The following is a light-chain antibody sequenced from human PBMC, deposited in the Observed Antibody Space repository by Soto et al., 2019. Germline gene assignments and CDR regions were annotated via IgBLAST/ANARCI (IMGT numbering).Light chain of an antibody. CDR1: QSITSY. CDR2: DAV. CDR3: QQRSNWPPEFT. V-gene: IGKV3-11*01. Sequence: EIVLTQSPAYLSLTPGERVTLSCRASQSITSYLAWYQKKPVQTPRLLIYDAVNRATGVPDRFSGGGSGTDFTLTISSLEAEDSAVYYCQQRSNWPPEFTFGQGTRVEIK. J-gene: IGKJ2*01.